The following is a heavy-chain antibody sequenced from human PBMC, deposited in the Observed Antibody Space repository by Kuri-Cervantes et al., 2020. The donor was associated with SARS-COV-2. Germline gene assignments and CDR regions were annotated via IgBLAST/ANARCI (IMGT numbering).Heavy chain of an antibody. CDR2: FDPEDGET. D-gene: IGHD6-25*01. CDR3: AVAAGHYYYMDV. CDR1: GYTLTELS. Sequence: ASVKVSCKVSGYTLTELSMHWVRQAPGKGLEWMGGFDPEDGETIYAQKFQGRVTMTEDTSTDTAYMELSSLRSEDTAVHYCAVAAGHYYYMDVWGKGTTVTVSS. J-gene: IGHJ6*03. V-gene: IGHV1-24*01.